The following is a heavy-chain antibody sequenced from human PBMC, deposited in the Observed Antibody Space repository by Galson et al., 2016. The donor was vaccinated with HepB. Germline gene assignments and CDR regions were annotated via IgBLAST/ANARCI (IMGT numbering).Heavy chain of an antibody. V-gene: IGHV3-23*01. D-gene: IGHD2-2*02. Sequence: SLRLSCAASGFTFSSYGMSWVRQAPGKGLEWVSLISDSGSSTYYADSVKGRFTISRDNAKNTLYLQMNSLRAEDTAVYYCGKSSVPAAIRAPSTYWGLGTLVTVSS. J-gene: IGHJ4*02. CDR3: GKSSVPAAIRAPSTY. CDR2: ISDSGSST. CDR1: GFTFSSYG.